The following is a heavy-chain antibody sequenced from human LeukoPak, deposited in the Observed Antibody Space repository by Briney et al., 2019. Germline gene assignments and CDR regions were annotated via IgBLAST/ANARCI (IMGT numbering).Heavy chain of an antibody. Sequence: SETLSLTCAVYGGSFSGYYWSWIRQPPGKGLEWIGEINHSGSTNYNPSLKRRVTISVDTSKNQFSLKLSSVTAADTAVYYCARGATVTGHYYYYYMDVWGKGTTVTVSS. V-gene: IGHV4-34*01. CDR3: ARGATVTGHYYYYYMDV. D-gene: IGHD4-17*01. CDR1: GGSFSGYY. J-gene: IGHJ6*03. CDR2: INHSGST.